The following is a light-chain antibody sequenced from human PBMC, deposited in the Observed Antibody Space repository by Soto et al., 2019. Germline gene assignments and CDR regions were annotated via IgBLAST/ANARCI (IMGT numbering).Light chain of an antibody. CDR2: EVT. J-gene: IGLJ3*02. CDR3: NSYAASGNLSV. V-gene: IGLV2-8*01. Sequence: QSVLTQPPSASGSPGQSVTISCTGTSSDVGGYNYVSWYQQHPGKAPKLMIYEVTQRPSGVPNRFSGSKSGNTASLTVSGLQAEDEADYYCNSYAASGNLSVFGGGTKLTVL. CDR1: SSDVGGYNY.